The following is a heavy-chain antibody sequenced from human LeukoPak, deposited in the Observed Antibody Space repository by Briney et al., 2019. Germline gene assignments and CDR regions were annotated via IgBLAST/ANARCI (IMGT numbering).Heavy chain of an antibody. CDR3: ARQLDSSGYYWAFDY. CDR1: GYTFTGYY. D-gene: IGHD3-22*01. CDR2: INPNSGGT. J-gene: IGHJ4*02. V-gene: IGHV1-2*06. Sequence: GASVKVSCKASGYTFTGYYMHWLRQAPGQGLEWMGRINPNSGGTNYAQKFQGRVTMTRDTSISTAYMELSRLRSDDTAVYYCARQLDSSGYYWAFDYWGQGTLVTISS.